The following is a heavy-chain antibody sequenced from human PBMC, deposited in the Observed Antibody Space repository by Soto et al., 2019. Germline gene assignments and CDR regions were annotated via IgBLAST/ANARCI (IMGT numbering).Heavy chain of an antibody. D-gene: IGHD3-9*01. CDR1: GFTFSSYG. CDR3: VKDETALLLRYFDWPFDY. V-gene: IGHV3-30*18. J-gene: IGHJ4*02. Sequence: PGGSLRLSCAASGFTFSSYGMHWVRQAPGKGLEWVAVISYDGSNKYYADSVKGRFTISRDNSKNTLYLQMNSLRAEDTAVYYCVKDETALLLRYFDWPFDYWGQGTLVTVSS. CDR2: ISYDGSNK.